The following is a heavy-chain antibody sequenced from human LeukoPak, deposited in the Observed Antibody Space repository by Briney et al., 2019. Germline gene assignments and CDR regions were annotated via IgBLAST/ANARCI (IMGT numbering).Heavy chain of an antibody. J-gene: IGHJ4*02. D-gene: IGHD1-1*01. CDR3: SRTRTSTGTTSYIFDT. CDR2: INHSGST. V-gene: IGHV4-34*09. CDR1: GGSFSGYY. Sequence: PSETLSLTCAVYGGSFSGYYWSWIRQPPGKGLEWIGEINHSGSTNYNPSLKSRASISVDTSKNQFSLRVSSVTAADAALYYCSRTRTSTGTTSYIFDTWGQGALVTVSS.